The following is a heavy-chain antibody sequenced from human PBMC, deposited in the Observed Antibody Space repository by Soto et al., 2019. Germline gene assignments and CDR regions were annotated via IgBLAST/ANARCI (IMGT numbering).Heavy chain of an antibody. CDR3: ARSRGGYFDY. CDR2: IYYSGST. CDR1: GGSISSGGYF. V-gene: IGHV4-31*03. Sequence: SETLSLTCTVSGGSISSGGYFWSWIRQHPGKGLEWIGYIYYSGSTYYNPSLKSRVTISVDTSKNQFSLKLSSVTAADTAVYYCARSRGGYFDYWGQGTLVTVSS. J-gene: IGHJ4*02. D-gene: IGHD3-16*01.